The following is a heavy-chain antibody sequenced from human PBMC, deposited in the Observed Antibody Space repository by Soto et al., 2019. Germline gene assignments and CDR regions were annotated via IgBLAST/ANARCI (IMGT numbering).Heavy chain of an antibody. Sequence: GGSLRLSCAASGFTFRTFWMRWVRQAPGKGLEWVANIKEDGTEKNYVDSVRGRFTISRDNTKNSLYLQMHSPRVEDTVVYYCAREVRLAAHFDSWGQGTLVTVSS. CDR1: GFTFRTFW. CDR2: IKEDGTEK. V-gene: IGHV3-7*03. CDR3: AREVRLAAHFDS. J-gene: IGHJ4*02. D-gene: IGHD6-13*01.